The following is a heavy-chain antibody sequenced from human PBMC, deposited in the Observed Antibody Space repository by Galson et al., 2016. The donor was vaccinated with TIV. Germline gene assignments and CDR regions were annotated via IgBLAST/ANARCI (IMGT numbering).Heavy chain of an antibody. Sequence: SLRLSCAASGFTFSSYWMHWVRQVPGKGLVWVSLISSDGNIIRYADSVKGRFTISRDNAKNTLYLQMNSLRAEDTSVYHCALGEFDNWGQGTLVTVSS. V-gene: IGHV3-74*01. CDR1: GFTFSSYW. J-gene: IGHJ4*02. CDR2: ISSDGNII. D-gene: IGHD3-16*01. CDR3: ALGEFDN.